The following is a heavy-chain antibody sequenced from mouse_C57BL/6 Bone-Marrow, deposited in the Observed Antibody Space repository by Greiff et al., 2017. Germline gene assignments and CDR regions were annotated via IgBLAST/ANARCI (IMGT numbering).Heavy chain of an antibody. CDR2: IRPNSGST. D-gene: IGHD1-1*01. Sequence: QVQLQQPGAELVKPGASVKLSCKASGYTFTSYWMHWVKQRPGQGLEWIGMIRPNSGSTNYNEKFKGKATLTVDKSSSTAYMQLSSLTSEDSAVYYCARRPYGSSYVGAMDYWGQGTSVTVSS. J-gene: IGHJ4*01. CDR3: ARRPYGSSYVGAMDY. V-gene: IGHV1-64*01. CDR1: GYTFTSYW.